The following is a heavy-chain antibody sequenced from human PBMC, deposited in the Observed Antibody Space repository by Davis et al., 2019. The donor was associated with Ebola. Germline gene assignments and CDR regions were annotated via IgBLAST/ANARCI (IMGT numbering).Heavy chain of an antibody. Sequence: ASVKVSCKASGYSFISYGISWVRQAPGQGLEWMGWINNYNGETKYAQKFKGRVTTTTDTSTSTAFMELRSLKSDDTAVYYCARLYTGTSFGFEGFDSWGQGTLVTVS. CDR2: INNYNGET. D-gene: IGHD3-10*01. CDR1: GYSFISYG. J-gene: IGHJ4*01. V-gene: IGHV1-18*04. CDR3: ARLYTGTSFGFEGFDS.